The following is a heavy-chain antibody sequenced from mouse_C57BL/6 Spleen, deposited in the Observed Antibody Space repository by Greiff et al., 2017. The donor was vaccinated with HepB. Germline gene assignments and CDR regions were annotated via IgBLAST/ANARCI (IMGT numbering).Heavy chain of an antibody. Sequence: EVNVVESGGGLVQPGGSMKLSCVASGFTFSNYWMNWVRQSPEKGLEWVAQIRLKSDNYATHYAESVKGRFTISRDDSKSSVYLQMNNLRAEDTGIYYCTIYFGGYWGQGTTLTVSS. CDR2: IRLKSDNYAT. J-gene: IGHJ2*01. D-gene: IGHD2-1*01. CDR3: TIYFGGY. V-gene: IGHV6-3*01. CDR1: GFTFSNYW.